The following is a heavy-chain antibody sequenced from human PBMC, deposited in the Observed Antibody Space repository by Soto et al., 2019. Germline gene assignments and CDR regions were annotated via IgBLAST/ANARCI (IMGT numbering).Heavy chain of an antibody. CDR2: IYPGDSDT. Sequence: EVQLVQSGAELKKPGESLKISCKGTGYRFSTYWIAWVRQMPGKGLEWMGIIYPGDSDTRYSPSFQGQVTISADKSTTTAYLQWSSLKASDTAMYYCARRTGKGHWYFDLWGRGTLVTVPS. V-gene: IGHV5-51*01. J-gene: IGHJ2*01. CDR1: GYRFSTYW. D-gene: IGHD3-9*01. CDR3: ARRTGKGHWYFDL.